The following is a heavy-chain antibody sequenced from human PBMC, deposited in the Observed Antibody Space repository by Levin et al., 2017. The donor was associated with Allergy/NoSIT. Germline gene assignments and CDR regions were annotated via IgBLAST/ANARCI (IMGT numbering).Heavy chain of an antibody. CDR3: AKDRGAHDYGDYVDY. Sequence: GGSLRLSCAASGFTFDDYTMHWVRQAPGKGLEWVSLISWDGGSTYYADSVKGRFTISRDSSKNSLYLQMNSLRTEDTALYYCAKDRGAHDYGDYVDYWGQGTLVTVSS. V-gene: IGHV3-43*01. D-gene: IGHD4-17*01. CDR1: GFTFDDYT. CDR2: ISWDGGST. J-gene: IGHJ4*02.